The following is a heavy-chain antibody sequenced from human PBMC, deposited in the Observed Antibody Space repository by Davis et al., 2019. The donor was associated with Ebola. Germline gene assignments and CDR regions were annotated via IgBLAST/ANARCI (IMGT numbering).Heavy chain of an antibody. CDR2: ISWNSGSI. Sequence: SLKISCAASGFTFTSYTMSWVRQAPGKGLEWVSGISWNSGSIGYADSVKGRFTISRDNAKNSLYLQMNSLRAEDTALYYCAKAASGSSWYYFDYWGQGTLVTVSS. CDR1: GFTFTSYT. CDR3: AKAASGSSWYYFDY. V-gene: IGHV3-9*01. J-gene: IGHJ4*02. D-gene: IGHD6-13*01.